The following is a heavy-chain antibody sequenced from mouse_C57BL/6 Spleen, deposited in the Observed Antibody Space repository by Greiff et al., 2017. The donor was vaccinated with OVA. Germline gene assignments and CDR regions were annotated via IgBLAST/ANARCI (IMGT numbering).Heavy chain of an antibody. CDR3: TRDVTTVVARYFDV. CDR1: GFTFSDAW. Sequence: EVKLVESGGGLVQPGGSMKLSCAASGFTFSDAWMDWVRQSPEKGLEWVAEIRNKANNHATYYAESVKGRFTISRDDSKSSVYLQMNSLRAEDTGIDYCTRDVTTVVARYFDVWGTGTTVTVSS. J-gene: IGHJ1*03. V-gene: IGHV6-6*01. CDR2: IRNKANNHAT. D-gene: IGHD1-1*01.